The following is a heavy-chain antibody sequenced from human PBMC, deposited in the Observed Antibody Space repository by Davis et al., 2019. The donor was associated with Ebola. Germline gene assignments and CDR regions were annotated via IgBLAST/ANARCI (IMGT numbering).Heavy chain of an antibody. Sequence: SGPTLVKPTETLTLTCTFSGFSLTAAGVSVGWIRQPPGKAPEWPGVIYWDDDKRYNPSLRSRLTITKDTSAKQVALTMTNVDPEDTATYFCAHRGRTQLWSFFDYWGQGILVTVSS. CDR3: AHRGRTQLWSFFDY. V-gene: IGHV2-5*02. CDR2: IYWDDDK. CDR1: GFSLTAAGVS. J-gene: IGHJ4*02. D-gene: IGHD5-18*01.